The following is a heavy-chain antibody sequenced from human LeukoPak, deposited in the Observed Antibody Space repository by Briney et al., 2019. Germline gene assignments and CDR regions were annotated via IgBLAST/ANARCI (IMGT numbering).Heavy chain of an antibody. V-gene: IGHV3-30-3*01. Sequence: PGGSLRLSCAASGFTFSSYAMHWVRQAPGKGLEWVAVISYDGSNKYYADSVKGRFTISRDNSKNTLYLQMNSPRAEDTAVYYCARGVPAAIDYWGQGTLVTVSS. J-gene: IGHJ4*02. CDR2: ISYDGSNK. D-gene: IGHD2-2*01. CDR3: ARGVPAAIDY. CDR1: GFTFSSYA.